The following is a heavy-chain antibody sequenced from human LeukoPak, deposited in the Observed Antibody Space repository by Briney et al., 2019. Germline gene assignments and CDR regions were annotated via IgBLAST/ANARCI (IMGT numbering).Heavy chain of an antibody. V-gene: IGHV3-53*01. J-gene: IGHJ3*02. CDR2: IYSGGST. CDR3: ARDFDAFDI. CDR1: GFTVSSNY. Sequence: GGSLRLSCAAPGFTVSSNYMSWVRRAPGKGLEWVSVIYSGGSTYYADSVKGRFTISSDNSKNTLYLQMNSLRAEDTAVYYCARDFDAFDIWGQGTMVTVSS.